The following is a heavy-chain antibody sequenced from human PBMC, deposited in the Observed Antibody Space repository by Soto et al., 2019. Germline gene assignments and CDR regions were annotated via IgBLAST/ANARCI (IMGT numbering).Heavy chain of an antibody. CDR2: ISTSNSNT. V-gene: IGHV1-18*01. Sequence: QVQLVQSGGEVKKPGAAVMVSCKASGYTFTNYGINWVRQAPGQGLEWMGWISTSNSNTAYAQKFQDRVTMTTDTSTRTACMELRILRPDDTAVYYCARPPQVTRSYYFNGLDVWGQGTTVTVSS. CDR1: GYTFTNYG. CDR3: ARPPQVTRSYYFNGLDV. D-gene: IGHD5-18*01. J-gene: IGHJ6*02.